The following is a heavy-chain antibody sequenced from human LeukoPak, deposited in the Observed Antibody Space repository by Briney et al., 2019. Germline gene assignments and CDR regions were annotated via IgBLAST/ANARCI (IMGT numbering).Heavy chain of an antibody. Sequence: GASVKVSCKASGYTFTSYAMNWVRQAPGQGLEWMGWINTNTGNPTYARGFTGRFVFSLDTSVSTAYLQISSLKAEDTAVYYRARDVRRIAVAGWFDPWGQGTLVTVSS. CDR2: INTNTGNP. V-gene: IGHV7-4-1*02. CDR3: ARDVRRIAVAGWFDP. D-gene: IGHD6-19*01. J-gene: IGHJ5*02. CDR1: GYTFTSYA.